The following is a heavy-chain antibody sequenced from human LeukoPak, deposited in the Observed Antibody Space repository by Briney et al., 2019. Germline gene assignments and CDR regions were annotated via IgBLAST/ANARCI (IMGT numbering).Heavy chain of an antibody. Sequence: GGSLRLSCAASAFTFSNYAMTWVRQAPGEGLEWVSTISNSGGATYYADSVKGRFTISRDNSKHTLYLQMNSLRVEDTALYYCAKGTTDFDYWGQGTRVIVSS. J-gene: IGHJ4*02. CDR2: ISNSGGAT. D-gene: IGHD1-1*01. CDR3: AKGTTDFDY. CDR1: AFTFSNYA. V-gene: IGHV3-23*01.